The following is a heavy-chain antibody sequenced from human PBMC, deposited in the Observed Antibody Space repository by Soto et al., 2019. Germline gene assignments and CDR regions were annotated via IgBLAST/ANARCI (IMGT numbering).Heavy chain of an antibody. Sequence: GGSLSLPCAASGFSFSSFAVYWVRQAPGKGPEFVSGISSTGASIFYADSVKGRVTISRDNSKNTVNLQMGSLKPEDTAVYYCAXARIGAAGTKYYFDYWGRGTLVTVSS. V-gene: IGHV3-64*02. CDR3: AXARIGAAGTKYYFDY. CDR2: ISSTGASI. CDR1: GFSFSSFA. J-gene: IGHJ4*02. D-gene: IGHD6-13*01.